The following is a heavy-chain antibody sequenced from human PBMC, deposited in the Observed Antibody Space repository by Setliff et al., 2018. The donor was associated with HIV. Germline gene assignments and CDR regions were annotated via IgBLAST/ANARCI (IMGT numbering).Heavy chain of an antibody. CDR3: VRYIGAAAGYIDH. D-gene: IGHD6-25*01. Sequence: LGESLKISCKGSGKSLSDYWINWVRQMPGKGLEWMGRIDPSDSYINYGPSFQGHVTISADKSTNTAFLQWSSLKASDTAMYYCVRYIGAAAGYIDHWGQGTLVTVSS. CDR2: IDPSDSYI. J-gene: IGHJ4*02. CDR1: GKSLSDYW. V-gene: IGHV5-10-1*01.